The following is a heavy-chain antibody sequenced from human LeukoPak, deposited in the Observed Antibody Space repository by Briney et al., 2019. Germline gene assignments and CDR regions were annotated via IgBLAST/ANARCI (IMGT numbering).Heavy chain of an antibody. CDR2: IYYSGST. D-gene: IGHD4-23*01. J-gene: IGHJ3*02. V-gene: IGHV4-59*01. CDR3: ARVGYYGGNSGAFDI. CDR1: GASISSYY. Sequence: TSETLSLTCTVSGASISSYYWSWLRQPPGKGLEWLGYIYYSGSTNYNPSLKSRVTISVDTSKNQFSLKLSSVTAADTAVYYCARVGYYGGNSGAFDIWGQGTMVTVSS.